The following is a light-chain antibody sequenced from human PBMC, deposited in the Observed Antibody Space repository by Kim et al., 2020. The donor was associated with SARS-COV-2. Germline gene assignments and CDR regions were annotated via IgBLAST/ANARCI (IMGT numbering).Light chain of an antibody. V-gene: IGKV3-20*01. CDR3: QQYGASYT. CDR2: AAS. J-gene: IGKJ2*01. CDR1: QSVSNNF. Sequence: ERVLTQSPGTLSLSPGERATLSCRASQSVSNNFLAWYQQKPDQAPRLLIYAASARPTAIPDRFSGSGFGTDFTLTNSGLEPEDFAVYYCQQYGASYTFGQGTKLEI.